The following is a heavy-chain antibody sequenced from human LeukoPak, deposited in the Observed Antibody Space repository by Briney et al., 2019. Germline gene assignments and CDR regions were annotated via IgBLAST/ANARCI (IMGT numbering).Heavy chain of an antibody. V-gene: IGHV1-69*13. CDR1: GYTFTSYG. D-gene: IGHD3-9*01. CDR3: ARVAMGYDILTGRGAFDI. CDR2: IIPIFGTA. J-gene: IGHJ3*02. Sequence: GASVKVSCKASGYTFTSYGISWVRQAPGQGLEWMGGIIPIFGTANYAQKFQGRVTITEDESTSTAYMELSSLRSEDTAVYYCARVAMGYDILTGRGAFDIWGQGAMVTVSS.